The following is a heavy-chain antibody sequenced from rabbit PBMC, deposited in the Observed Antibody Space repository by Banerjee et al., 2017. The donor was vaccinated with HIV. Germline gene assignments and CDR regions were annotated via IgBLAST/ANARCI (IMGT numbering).Heavy chain of an antibody. J-gene: IGHJ6*01. Sequence: QSLEESGGDLVKPGASLTLTCTASGFSFSSSYWICWVRQAPGKGLEWIACIYAGTDGTTYYASWAKGRFTISKTSSTTVTLQMTSLTAADTATYFCARGGVGTTYPYGGMDLWGPGTLVTVS. CDR2: IYAGTDGTT. CDR1: GFSFSSSYW. D-gene: IGHD8-1*01. CDR3: ARGGVGTTYPYGGMDL. V-gene: IGHV1S40*01.